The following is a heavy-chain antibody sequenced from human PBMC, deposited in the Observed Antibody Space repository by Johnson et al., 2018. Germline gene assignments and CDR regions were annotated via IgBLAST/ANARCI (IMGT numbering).Heavy chain of an antibody. CDR2: ISYDGSNK. CDR3: ANRAFYYGSGGYNDDAFYI. D-gene: IGHD3-10*01. Sequence: QVQLVESGGGVVQPGRSLRLSCAASGFTFSSYGMHWVRQAPGKGLEWVAVISYDGSNKYYADSVKGRVTISRDNSKNTLYLKMNSLRAEDTAVYYCANRAFYYGSGGYNDDAFYIWCQATMVTVSS. V-gene: IGHV3-30*18. J-gene: IGHJ3*02. CDR1: GFTFSSYG.